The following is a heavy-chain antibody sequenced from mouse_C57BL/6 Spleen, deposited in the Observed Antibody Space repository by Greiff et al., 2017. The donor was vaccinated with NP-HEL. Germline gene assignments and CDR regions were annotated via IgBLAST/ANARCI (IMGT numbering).Heavy chain of an antibody. V-gene: IGHV1-15*01. D-gene: IGHD1-1*01. Sequence: VKLMESGAELVRPGASVTLSCKASGYTFTDYEMHWVKQTPVHGLEWIGAIDPETGGTAYNQKFKGKAILTADKSSSTAYMERRSLTSEDSAVYYCTRDTTVVDYGYDGFAYWGQGTLVTVSA. J-gene: IGHJ3*01. CDR1: GYTFTDYE. CDR2: IDPETGGT. CDR3: TRDTTVVDYGYDGFAY.